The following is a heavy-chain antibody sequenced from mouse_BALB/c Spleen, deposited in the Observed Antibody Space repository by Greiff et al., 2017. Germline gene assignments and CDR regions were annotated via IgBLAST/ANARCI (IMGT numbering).Heavy chain of an antibody. J-gene: IGHJ4*01. CDR2: ISYDGSN. V-gene: IGHV3-6*02. CDR3: ARDDTTAPYAMDY. D-gene: IGHD1-2*01. CDR1: GYSITSGYY. Sequence: VQLKESGPGLVKPSQSLSLTCSVTGYSITSGYYWNWIRQFPGNKLEWMGYISYDGSNNYNPSLKNRISITRDTSKNQFFLKLNSVTTEDTATYYCARDDTTAPYAMDYWGQGTSVTVSS.